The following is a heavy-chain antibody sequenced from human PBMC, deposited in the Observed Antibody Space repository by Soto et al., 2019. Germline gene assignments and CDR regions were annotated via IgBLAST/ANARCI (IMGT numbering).Heavy chain of an antibody. CDR3: ARERVAYFDY. V-gene: IGHV1-69*13. D-gene: IGHD2-15*01. Sequence: ASVKVSCKASGGTFSSYAISCVRQAPGQGLEWMGGIIPIFGTANYAQKFQGRVTITADESTSTAYMELSSLRSEDTAVYYCARERVAYFDYWGQGTLVTVSS. CDR1: GGTFSSYA. CDR2: IIPIFGTA. J-gene: IGHJ4*02.